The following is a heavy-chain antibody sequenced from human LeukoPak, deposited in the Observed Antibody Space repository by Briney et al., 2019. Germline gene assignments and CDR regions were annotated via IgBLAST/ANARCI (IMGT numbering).Heavy chain of an antibody. CDR2: INPSGGST. D-gene: IGHD4-11*01. V-gene: IGHV1-46*01. Sequence: SCAASGFTFSSYGMHWVRQAPGQGLEWMGKINPSGGSTSYAQKFQGRVTMTRDTSTSTVYMELPSLRSEGTAVYFCARERDYKFDYWGQGALVTVSS. J-gene: IGHJ4*02. CDR1: GFTFSSYG. CDR3: ARERDYKFDY.